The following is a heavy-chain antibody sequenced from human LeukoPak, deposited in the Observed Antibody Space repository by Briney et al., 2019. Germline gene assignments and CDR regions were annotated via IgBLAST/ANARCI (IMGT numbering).Heavy chain of an antibody. J-gene: IGHJ4*02. CDR2: ISGSGGST. CDR3: ARDLGGWSGGYFDY. V-gene: IGHV3-23*01. D-gene: IGHD6-19*01. CDR1: GFTFSSYA. Sequence: GGSLRLSCAASGFTFSSYAMSWVRQAPGEGLEWVSAISGSGGSTYYADSVKGRFTISRDNSKNTLYLQMNSLRAEDTAVYYCARDLGGWSGGYFDYWGQGTLVTVSS.